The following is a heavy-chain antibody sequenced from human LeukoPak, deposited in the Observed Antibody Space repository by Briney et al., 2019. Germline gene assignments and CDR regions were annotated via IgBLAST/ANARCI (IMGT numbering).Heavy chain of an antibody. D-gene: IGHD6-13*01. CDR2: INHSGST. Sequence: ASETLSLTCAVYGGSFSGYYWSWIRQPPGKGLEWIGEINHSGSTNYNPSLKSRVTISVDTSKNQFSLKLSSVTAADTAVYYCARRFRYSSTCAFDYWGQGTLVTVSS. CDR1: GGSFSGYY. J-gene: IGHJ4*02. CDR3: ARRFRYSSTCAFDY. V-gene: IGHV4-34*01.